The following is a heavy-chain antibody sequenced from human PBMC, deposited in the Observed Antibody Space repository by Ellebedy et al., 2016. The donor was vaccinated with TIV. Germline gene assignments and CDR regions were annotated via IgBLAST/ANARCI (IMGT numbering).Heavy chain of an antibody. Sequence: PGGSLRLSCAASGFTFSTYAMSWVRQAPGKGLEWVSSISSSGDNTYYADSVKGRFTISRDNSKNTLYLQMKSLGAEDTAVYYCAKAPSGVVPTFFDQWGQGTLVTVSS. CDR3: AKAPSGVVPTFFDQ. D-gene: IGHD5-12*01. J-gene: IGHJ4*02. CDR2: ISSSGDNT. CDR1: GFTFSTYA. V-gene: IGHV3-23*01.